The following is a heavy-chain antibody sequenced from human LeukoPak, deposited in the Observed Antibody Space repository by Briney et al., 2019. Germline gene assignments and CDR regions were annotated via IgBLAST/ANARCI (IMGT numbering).Heavy chain of an antibody. CDR2: TYTTGST. CDR3: ARAYKGSISLNYYYYMDV. J-gene: IGHJ6*03. V-gene: IGHV4-4*07. CDR1: GGSISSYY. D-gene: IGHD1-14*01. Sequence: SETLSLTCTVSGGSISSYYWSWIRQPAGKGLEWIGRTYTTGSTNYNPSLKSRVTMSIDTSKNQFSLKLSSVTAADTAVYYCARAYKGSISLNYYYYMDVWGKGTTVTVSS.